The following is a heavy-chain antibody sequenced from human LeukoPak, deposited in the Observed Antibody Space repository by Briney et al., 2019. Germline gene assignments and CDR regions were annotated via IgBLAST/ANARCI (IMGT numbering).Heavy chain of an antibody. V-gene: IGHV1-18*01. CDR3: AKAAESGSFGEFINWFDP. J-gene: IGHJ5*02. D-gene: IGHD3-10*01. CDR2: ISAYNGNT. Sequence: GASVKVSCKASGYTFTSYGISWVRQAPGQGLEWMGWISAYNGNTNYAQKLQGRVTMTTDTSTSTAYMELRSLRSDDTAVYYCAKAAESGSFGEFINWFDPWGQGTLVTVSS. CDR1: GYTFTSYG.